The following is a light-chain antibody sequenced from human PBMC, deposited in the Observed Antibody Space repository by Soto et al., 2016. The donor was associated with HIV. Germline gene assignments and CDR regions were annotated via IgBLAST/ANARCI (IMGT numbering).Light chain of an antibody. CDR1: QSLLHRNGYDY. CDR2: LGS. V-gene: IGKV2-28*01. Sequence: DIVMTQSPLSLPVTPGEPASISCRSSQSLLHRNGYDYLNWYLHKPGQSPQLLIYLGSNRASGVPDRFSGAGSGTDFALKISRVEAEDVGIYYCMQAIESLTFGQGTRLEIK. J-gene: IGKJ5*01. CDR3: MQAIESLT.